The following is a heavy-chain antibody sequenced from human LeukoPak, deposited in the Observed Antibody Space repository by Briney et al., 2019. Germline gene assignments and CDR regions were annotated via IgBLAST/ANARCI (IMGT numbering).Heavy chain of an antibody. V-gene: IGHV3-30*18. CDR3: AKDPRYCSGGSCYSWMSPFDY. Sequence: PGGSLRLSCAASGFTFSSYGMHWVRQAPGKGLEWVAVISYDGSNKYYADSVKGRFTISRDNSKNTLYLQMNSLRAEDTAVYYCAKDPRYCSGGSCYSWMSPFDYWGQGTLVTVSS. CDR1: GFTFSSYG. D-gene: IGHD2-15*01. J-gene: IGHJ4*02. CDR2: ISYDGSNK.